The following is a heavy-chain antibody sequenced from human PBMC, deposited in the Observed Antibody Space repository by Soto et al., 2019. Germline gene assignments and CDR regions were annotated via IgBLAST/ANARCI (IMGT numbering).Heavy chain of an antibody. CDR1: GYTFTSYG. CDR2: ISAYNGNT. V-gene: IGHV1-18*01. CDR3: ARGSTHIYDSSGYYWFDP. J-gene: IGHJ5*02. D-gene: IGHD3-22*01. Sequence: GASVKVSCKASGYTFTSYGISWVRQAPGQGLEWMGWISAYNGNTNYAQKLQGRVTMTTDTSTSTAYMELRSLRSDDTAVYYCARGSTHIYDSSGYYWFDPWGQGTLVTVSS.